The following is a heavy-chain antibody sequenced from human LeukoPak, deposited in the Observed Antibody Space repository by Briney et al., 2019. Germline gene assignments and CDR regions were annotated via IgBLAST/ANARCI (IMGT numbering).Heavy chain of an antibody. CDR3: ARDRDIVVVPAAPQDYYYYYMDV. J-gene: IGHJ6*03. CDR2: IYTSGST. V-gene: IGHV4-4*07. CDR1: GGSISSYY. D-gene: IGHD2-2*01. Sequence: SETLSLTCTVSGGSISSYYWSRIRQPAGKGLEWIGRIYTSGSTNYNPSLKSRVTMSVDTSKNQFSLKLSSVTAADTAVYYCARDRDIVVVPAAPQDYYYYYMDVWGKGATVTVSS.